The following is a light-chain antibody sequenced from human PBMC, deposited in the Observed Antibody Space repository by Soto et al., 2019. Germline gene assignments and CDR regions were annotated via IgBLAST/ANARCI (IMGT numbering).Light chain of an antibody. CDR1: TSNIGTNF. Sequence: QAVVTQPPSASGTPGRRITISCSGSTSNIGTNFVYWYQRLPGTTPQLLIFSNNQRPSGVPGRFSVSKSGTSASLAISGLRSEDEADYYCATWDDSLSGWVFGGGTKVTVL. CDR2: SNN. J-gene: IGLJ3*02. V-gene: IGLV1-47*02. CDR3: ATWDDSLSGWV.